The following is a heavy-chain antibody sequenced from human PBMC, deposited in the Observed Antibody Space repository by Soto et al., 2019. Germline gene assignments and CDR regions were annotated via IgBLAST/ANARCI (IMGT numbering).Heavy chain of an antibody. V-gene: IGHV3-23*01. CDR2: TSSTGGSK. J-gene: IGHJ5*02. D-gene: IGHD2-15*01. CDR3: AKGRGWPPKGRFDP. CDR1: GFIFSDYA. Sequence: SLRLSCAASGFIFSDYAMSWVRQAPGKGLEWISSTSSTGGSKYYADSVKGRFTISRDNSKSTLYLQMNSLGDDDTAVYYCAKGRGWPPKGRFDPWGQGTLVTVSS.